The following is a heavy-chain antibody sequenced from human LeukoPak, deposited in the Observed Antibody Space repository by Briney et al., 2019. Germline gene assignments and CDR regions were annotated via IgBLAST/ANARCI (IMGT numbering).Heavy chain of an antibody. CDR2: IIPISGTT. J-gene: IGHJ6*02. Sequence: SVKVSFKASVGTFTTCSFSWVRQAPGHGLEWMGGIIPISGTTNYAQKFQGRVTIIADEYTTTPSMEVSSLRSEDTGVYYCARDSSPVAILDYGRVVWGQGTTVTVSS. V-gene: IGHV1-69*01. CDR3: ARDSSPVAILDYGRVV. CDR1: VGTFTTCS. D-gene: IGHD2-21*01.